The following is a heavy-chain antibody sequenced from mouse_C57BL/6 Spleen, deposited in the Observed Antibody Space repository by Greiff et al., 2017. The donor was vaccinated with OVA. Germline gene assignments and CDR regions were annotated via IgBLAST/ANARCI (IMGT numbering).Heavy chain of an antibody. J-gene: IGHJ2*01. CDR3: ARERDYYSNYYFDY. CDR1: GFTFSDYY. Sequence: EVMLVESEGGLVQPGSSMKLSCTASGFTFSDYYMAWVRQVPEKGLEWVANINYDGSSTYYLDSLKSRFIISRDNAKNILYLQMSSLKSEDTATYYCARERDYYSNYYFDYWGQGTTLTVSS. D-gene: IGHD2-5*01. V-gene: IGHV5-16*01. CDR2: INYDGSST.